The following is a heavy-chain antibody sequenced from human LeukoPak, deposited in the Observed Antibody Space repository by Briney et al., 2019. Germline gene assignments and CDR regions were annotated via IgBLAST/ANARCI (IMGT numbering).Heavy chain of an antibody. D-gene: IGHD2-15*01. CDR1: GGSISSYY. J-gene: IGHJ5*02. Sequence: SETLSLTCTVSGGSISSYYRSWIRQPAGKGLEWIGRIYTSGSTNYNPSLKSRVTMSVDTSKNQFSLKLSSVTAADTAVYYCARHGLICSGGSCYLNWFDPWGQGTLVTVSS. V-gene: IGHV4-4*07. CDR2: IYTSGST. CDR3: ARHGLICSGGSCYLNWFDP.